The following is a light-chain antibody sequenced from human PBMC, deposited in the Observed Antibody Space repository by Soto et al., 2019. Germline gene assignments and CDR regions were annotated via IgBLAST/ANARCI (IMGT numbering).Light chain of an antibody. V-gene: IGKV1-5*01. CDR1: QSVRSW. Sequence: DIQMTQSPATLSSCLLDIVTITCRASQSVRSWLAWYQQKPGRAPKFLIYDASSLESGVPSRFSGSGSGTEFTLTISNLQPDDFATYYCQQYDNYPLTFGGGTKVDI. CDR3: QQYDNYPLT. CDR2: DAS. J-gene: IGKJ4*01.